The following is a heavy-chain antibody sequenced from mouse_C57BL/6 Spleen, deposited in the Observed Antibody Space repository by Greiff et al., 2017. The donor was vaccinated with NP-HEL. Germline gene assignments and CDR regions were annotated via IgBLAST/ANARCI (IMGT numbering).Heavy chain of an antibody. CDR2: IRNKANNHAT. CDR1: GFTFSDAW. D-gene: IGHD1-1*01. Sequence: EVKLMESGGGLVQPGGSMKLSCAASGFTFSDAWMDWVRQSPEKGLEWVAEIRNKANNHATYYAESVKGRFTISRDDSKSSVYLQMNSLRAEDTGIYYCTRGYYGSSYPSFAYWGQGTLVTVSA. V-gene: IGHV6-6*01. CDR3: TRGYYGSSYPSFAY. J-gene: IGHJ3*01.